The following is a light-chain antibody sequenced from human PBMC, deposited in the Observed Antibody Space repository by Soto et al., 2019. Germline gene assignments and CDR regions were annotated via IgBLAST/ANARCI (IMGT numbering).Light chain of an antibody. Sequence: DSQMTQSPSSLSASVGDRVTITSRASQGISNYLAWYQQQPGKVPKLLIYVASTLQSGVPSRFSGSGSGTDFPLTISSLQRDDLATYYFQKYKSAPWTVGQGPKVEIQ. J-gene: IGKJ1*01. CDR3: QKYKSAPWT. CDR1: QGISNY. CDR2: VAS. V-gene: IGKV1-27*01.